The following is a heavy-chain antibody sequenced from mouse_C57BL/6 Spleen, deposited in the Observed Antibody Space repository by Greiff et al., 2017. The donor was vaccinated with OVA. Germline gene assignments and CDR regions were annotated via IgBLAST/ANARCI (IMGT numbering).Heavy chain of an antibody. CDR2: IYPSDSET. CDR1: GYTFTSYW. J-gene: IGHJ2*01. V-gene: IGHV1-61*01. CDR3: ARGIYYGYDLDY. D-gene: IGHD2-2*01. Sequence: QVQLQQPGAELVRPGSSVKLSCKASGYTFTSYWMDWVKQRPGQGLDWIGNIYPSDSETHYNQKFKDKATLTVDKSSSKAYMQLSSLTSEDSAVYYCARGIYYGYDLDYGGQGTTLTVSS.